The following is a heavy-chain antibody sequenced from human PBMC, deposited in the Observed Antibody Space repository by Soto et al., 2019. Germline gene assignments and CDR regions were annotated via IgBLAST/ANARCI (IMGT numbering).Heavy chain of an antibody. V-gene: IGHV4-61*01. CDR1: GGSVSSDTYY. CDR2: VFYSGST. J-gene: IGHJ4*02. D-gene: IGHD3-10*01. Sequence: SETLSLTCTVSGGSVSSDTYYWSWIRQPPGKGLEWIGYVFYSGSTNYKPSLKTRVAISLDTSKNQFSLKLNPVTAADTAVYYCARDSIIIDASGNASHTISHYFAYWGQGTLVTVSS. CDR3: ARDSIIIDASGNASHTISHYFAY.